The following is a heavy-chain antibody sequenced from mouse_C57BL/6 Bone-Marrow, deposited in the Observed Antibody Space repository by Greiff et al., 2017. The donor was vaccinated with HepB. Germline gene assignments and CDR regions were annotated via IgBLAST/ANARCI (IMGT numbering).Heavy chain of an antibody. Sequence: DVKLVESEGGLVQPGSSMKLSCTASGFTFSDYYMAWVRQVPEKGLEWVANINYDGSSTYYLDSLKSRFIISRDNAKNILYLQMSSLKSEDTATYYCARDSPLYGSSYAWFAYWGQGTLVTVSA. CDR2: INYDGSST. J-gene: IGHJ3*01. D-gene: IGHD1-1*01. CDR1: GFTFSDYY. CDR3: ARDSPLYGSSYAWFAY. V-gene: IGHV5-16*01.